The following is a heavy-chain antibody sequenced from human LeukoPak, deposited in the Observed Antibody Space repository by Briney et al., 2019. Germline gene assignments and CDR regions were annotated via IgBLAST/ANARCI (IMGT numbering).Heavy chain of an antibody. CDR2: VKGDGIST. J-gene: IGHJ3*02. D-gene: IGHD2-2*02. CDR3: ATGPYNAFEM. V-gene: IGHV3-74*01. CDR1: GFTFSDLW. Sequence: GGSLRLSCAASGFTFSDLWMHWVRQAPGRLLVWVSRVKGDGISTLYADFVEGRFTISRDNARNTLYLQMNSLRADGTALYYCATGPYNAFEMWGQGTMVTVSS.